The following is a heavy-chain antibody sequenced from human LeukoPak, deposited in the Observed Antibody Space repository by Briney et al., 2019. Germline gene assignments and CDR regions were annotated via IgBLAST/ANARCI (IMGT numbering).Heavy chain of an antibody. CDR1: GVSIISGGYY. D-gene: IGHD6-6*01. CDR2: IYYSGST. CDR3: AREDYSSSSVEY. V-gene: IGHV4-31*03. J-gene: IGHJ4*02. Sequence: SETLSLTCTASGVSIISGGYYWSWIRQYPGKGLEWIGYIYYSGSTYYNPSLKSRVTISVDTSKNQFSLKLSSVTAADTAVYYCAREDYSSSSVEYWGQGTLVTVSS.